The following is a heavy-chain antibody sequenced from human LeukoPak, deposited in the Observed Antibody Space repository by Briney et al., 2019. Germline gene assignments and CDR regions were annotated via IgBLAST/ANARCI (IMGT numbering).Heavy chain of an antibody. CDR3: ARDRGSITMVRGVTYYYYYGMDV. J-gene: IGHJ6*02. V-gene: IGHV3-23*01. Sequence: GGSLRLSCAASGFTFSTCAMTWGRQAPGKGLEWVSAICASGGCTFYADSVKGRFTVSRDNSKNTLYLQMNSLRAEDTAVYYCARDRGSITMVRGVTYYYYYGMDVWGQGTTVTVSS. CDR1: GFTFSTCA. CDR2: ICASGGCT. D-gene: IGHD3-10*01.